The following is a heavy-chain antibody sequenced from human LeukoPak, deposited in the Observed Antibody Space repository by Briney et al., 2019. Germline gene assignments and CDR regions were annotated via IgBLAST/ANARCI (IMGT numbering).Heavy chain of an antibody. D-gene: IGHD6-13*01. Sequence: PGRSLRLSCAASGFTFSSYGMHWVRQAPGKGLEWVAVIWYDGSNKYYADSVKGRFTISRDNSKNTLYLQMNSLRAEDTAVYYCAKERYSSSWYPYYYYYMDVWGKGPRSPSP. CDR3: AKERYSSSWYPYYYYYMDV. J-gene: IGHJ6*03. V-gene: IGHV3-33*06. CDR1: GFTFSSYG. CDR2: IWYDGSNK.